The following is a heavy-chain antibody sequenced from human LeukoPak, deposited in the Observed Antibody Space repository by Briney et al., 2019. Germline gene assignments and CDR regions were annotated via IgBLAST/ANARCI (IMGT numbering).Heavy chain of an antibody. CDR1: GGSITSSY. CDR2: IHYTGST. V-gene: IGHV4-59*01. J-gene: IGHJ4*02. Sequence: PSETLSLTCTVSGGSITSSYWSWIRQSPGKGLEWIGYIHYTGSTNYNPSLKSRVTISVDTSRNQFSLKLSSVTAADTAVYYCARGRLGGSGSYYNVPDYWGQGNLVNVSS. D-gene: IGHD3-10*01. CDR3: ARGRLGGSGSYYNVPDY.